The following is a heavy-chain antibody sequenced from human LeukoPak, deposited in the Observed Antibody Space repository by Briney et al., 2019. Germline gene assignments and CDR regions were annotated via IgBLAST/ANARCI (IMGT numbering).Heavy chain of an antibody. CDR2: IYSGGST. V-gene: IGHV3-66*01. CDR1: GFTFDDYA. Sequence: PGGSLRLSCAASGFTFDDYAMHWVRQAPGKGLEWVSVIYSGGSTYYADSVKGRFTISRDNSKNTLYLQMNSLRAEDTAVYYCARGRGNEWEPTNWGQGTLVTVSS. CDR3: ARGRGNEWEPTN. D-gene: IGHD1-26*01. J-gene: IGHJ4*02.